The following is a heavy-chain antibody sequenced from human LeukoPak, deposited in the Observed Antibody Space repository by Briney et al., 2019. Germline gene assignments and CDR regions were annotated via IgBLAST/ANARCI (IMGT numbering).Heavy chain of an antibody. CDR1: GITLSNYG. V-gene: IGHV3-23*01. D-gene: IGHD3-22*01. Sequence: GGSLRLSCAVSGITLSNYGMTWVRQAPGKGLEWVAGISDSGGSTNYADFVKGRFTISRDNPKNTLYLQMNSLRAEDTAVYFCAKRGAVIRVILVGFHKEAYYFDSWGQGALVTVSS. CDR2: ISDSGGST. J-gene: IGHJ4*02. CDR3: AKRGAVIRVILVGFHKEAYYFDS.